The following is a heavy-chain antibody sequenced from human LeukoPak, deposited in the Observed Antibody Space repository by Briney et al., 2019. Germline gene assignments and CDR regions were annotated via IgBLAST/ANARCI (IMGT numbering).Heavy chain of an antibody. CDR2: ISGYNGNT. CDR1: GYTFIGYG. Sequence: ASVKVSCKASGYTFIGYGISWVRQAPGQGLEWMGWISGYNGNTKYAKKVQGRVTMTTDTSTSTAYMELRRLRSDDTAVYYCARDVSRDSRGYYYYGMDVWGQGTTVTVSS. D-gene: IGHD3-22*01. V-gene: IGHV1-18*01. CDR3: ARDVSRDSRGYYYYGMDV. J-gene: IGHJ6*02.